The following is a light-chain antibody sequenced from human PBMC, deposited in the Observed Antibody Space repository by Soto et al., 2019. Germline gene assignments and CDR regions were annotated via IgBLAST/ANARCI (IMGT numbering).Light chain of an antibody. V-gene: IGLV2-14*01. J-gene: IGLJ1*01. CDR2: EVS. CDR3: SSYRSSSTPYV. CDR1: SSDVGNYNY. Sequence: QSVLTQPRSVSGSPGQSVTISCTGTSSDVGNYNYVSWYQQHPGKAPKLMIYEVSNRPSGVSNRFSGSKSGNTASLTISGLQAEDEADYYCSSYRSSSTPYVCGTGTKVTVL.